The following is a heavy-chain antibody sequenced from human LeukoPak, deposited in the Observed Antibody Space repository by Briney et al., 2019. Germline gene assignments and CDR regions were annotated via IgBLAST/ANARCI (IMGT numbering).Heavy chain of an antibody. CDR1: GGSLSSHY. J-gene: IGHJ4*02. V-gene: IGHV4-59*11. CDR2: IHDTGGT. CDR3: ARFSSGCSTSSCYLTY. Sequence: ETLSLTCSVSGGSLSSHYWSWIRQPPGKGLELIGHIHDTGGTFYNPSLRGRVTISLDTSNNQFSLKLTSMTAADTAVYYCARFSSGCSTSSCYLTYWGQGTLVTVS. D-gene: IGHD2-2*01.